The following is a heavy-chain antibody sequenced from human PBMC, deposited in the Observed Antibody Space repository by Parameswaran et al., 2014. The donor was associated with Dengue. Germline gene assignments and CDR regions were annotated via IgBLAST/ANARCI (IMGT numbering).Heavy chain of an antibody. V-gene: IGHV1-58*01. Sequence: WVRLAPGQRLEWIGWIVVGSGNTNYAQKFQERVTITRDMSTSTAYMELSSLRSEDTAVYYCAAVLFGDLYYYYGMDVWGQGTTVTVSS. CDR2: IVVGSGNT. J-gene: IGHJ6*02. D-gene: IGHD4-17*01. CDR3: AAVLFGDLYYYYGMDV.